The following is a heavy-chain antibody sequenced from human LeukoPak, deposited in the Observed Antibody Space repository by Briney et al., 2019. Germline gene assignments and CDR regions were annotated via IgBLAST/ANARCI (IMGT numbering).Heavy chain of an antibody. CDR3: ARVGPLWFGELFTPLPYYYYYGMDV. CDR2: ISSFGSTI. Sequence: GGSLRLSCAASGFSFSDYYMSWNRQAPGKGLEWVSYISSFGSTIYYADSVKGRFTISRDNAKNSLYLQMNSLRDEDTAVYYCARVGPLWFGELFTPLPYYYYYGMDVWGQGTTVTVSS. D-gene: IGHD3-10*01. V-gene: IGHV3-11*04. CDR1: GFSFSDYY. J-gene: IGHJ6*02.